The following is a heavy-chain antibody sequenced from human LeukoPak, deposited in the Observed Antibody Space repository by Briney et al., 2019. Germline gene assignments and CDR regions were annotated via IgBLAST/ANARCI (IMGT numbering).Heavy chain of an antibody. V-gene: IGHV3-21*01. Sequence: GGSLRLSCAASGFTFSSYSMNWVRQAPGKGLEWVSSISSSSSYIYCADSVKGRFTISRDNAKNSLYLQMNSLRAEDTAVYYCARVGDKYYYDSSGYSYYYGMDVWGQGTTVTVSS. CDR3: ARVGDKYYYDSSGYSYYYGMDV. CDR1: GFTFSSYS. CDR2: ISSSSSYI. D-gene: IGHD3-22*01. J-gene: IGHJ6*02.